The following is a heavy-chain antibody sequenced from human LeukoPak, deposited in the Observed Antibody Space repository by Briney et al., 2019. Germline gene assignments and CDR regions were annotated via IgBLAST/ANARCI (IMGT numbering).Heavy chain of an antibody. Sequence: ASVKVSCKASGYTFTSYYMHWVGQAPGGGLEWMGIINPSGGSTRYAQKFQGRVTMTRDMSTSTVYMELSSLRSEDTAVYYCARVAAEVVGVPGAIGFGWLRRDYYYMDVWGKGTTVTVSS. V-gene: IGHV1-46*01. CDR3: ARVAAEVVGVPGAIGFGWLRRDYYYMDV. J-gene: IGHJ6*03. D-gene: IGHD2-2*02. CDR1: GYTFTSYY. CDR2: INPSGGST.